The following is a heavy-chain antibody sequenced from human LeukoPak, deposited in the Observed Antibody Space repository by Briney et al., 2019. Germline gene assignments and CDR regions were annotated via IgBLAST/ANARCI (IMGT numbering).Heavy chain of an antibody. CDR2: IYTSGST. D-gene: IGHD3-22*01. CDR1: GGSISSGSYY. Sequence: SETLSLTCTVSGGSISSGSYYWSWIRQPAGKGLEWIGRIYTSGSTNYNPSLKSRVTISVDTSKTQFSLKLSSVTAADTAVYYCARDGYYYDREVGAFDIWGQGTMVTVSS. CDR3: ARDGYYYDREVGAFDI. J-gene: IGHJ3*02. V-gene: IGHV4-61*02.